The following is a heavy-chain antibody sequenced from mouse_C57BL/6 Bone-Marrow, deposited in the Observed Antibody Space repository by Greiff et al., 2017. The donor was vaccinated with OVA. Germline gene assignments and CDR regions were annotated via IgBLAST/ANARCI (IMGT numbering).Heavy chain of an antibody. V-gene: IGHV1-55*01. CDR1: GYTFTSYW. CDR3: ARGGGYDGAYYFDY. CDR2: IYPGSGST. J-gene: IGHJ2*01. Sequence: VQLQQPGAELVKPGASVKMSCKASGYTFTSYWITWVKQRPGQGLEWIGDIYPGSGSTNYNEKFKSKATLTVDTSSSTAYMQLSSLTSEDSAVYYCARGGGYDGAYYFDYWGQGTTLTVSS. D-gene: IGHD2-2*01.